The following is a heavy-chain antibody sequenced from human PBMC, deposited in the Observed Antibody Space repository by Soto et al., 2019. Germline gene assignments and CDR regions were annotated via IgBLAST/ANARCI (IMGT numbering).Heavy chain of an antibody. Sequence: QVQLVQSGAEVKKPGSSVKVSCKASGGTFSSYAISWVRQAPGQGLEWMGGIIPIFGTANYAQKFQGRVTITADKYTSTAYMELSSLRAYYTAVYYCATDQRESAFDIWGQGTMVTVSS. CDR3: ATDQRESAFDI. D-gene: IGHD6-25*01. V-gene: IGHV1-69*06. J-gene: IGHJ3*02. CDR2: IIPIFGTA. CDR1: GGTFSSYA.